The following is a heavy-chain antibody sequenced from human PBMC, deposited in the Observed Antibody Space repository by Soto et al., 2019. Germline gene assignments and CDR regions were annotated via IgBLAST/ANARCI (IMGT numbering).Heavy chain of an antibody. V-gene: IGHV1-18*01. Sequence: QVQLVQSGPEVKKPGASVKVSCKVSGYRFPSYGINWVRQAPGRGLEWVGWVNPDNHNTNYAQNFQHRVSLTTDTSTNTAFLELRGLRSDDTAVYYCARVRFGDPFDYWGQGTLVTVSS. CDR1: GYRFPSYG. D-gene: IGHD3-16*01. CDR3: ARVRFGDPFDY. J-gene: IGHJ4*02. CDR2: VNPDNHNT.